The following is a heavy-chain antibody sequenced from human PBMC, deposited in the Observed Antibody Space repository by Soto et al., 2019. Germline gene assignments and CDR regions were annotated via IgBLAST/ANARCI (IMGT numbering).Heavy chain of an antibody. V-gene: IGHV3-30*18. J-gene: IGHJ5*02. CDR1: GFTFSSYG. CDR3: AKDIWFGELGWFDP. Sequence: QVQLVESGGGVVQPGRSLRLSCAASGFTFSSYGMHWVRQAPGKGLEWVAVISYDGSNKYYADSVKGRFTISRDNSKNTLYLQMNSLRAEDTAVYYCAKDIWFGELGWFDPWGQGTLVTVSS. D-gene: IGHD3-10*01. CDR2: ISYDGSNK.